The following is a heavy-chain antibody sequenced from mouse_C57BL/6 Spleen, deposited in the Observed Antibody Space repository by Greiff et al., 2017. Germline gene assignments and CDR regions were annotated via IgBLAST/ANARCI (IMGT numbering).Heavy chain of an antibody. Sequence: QVQLKQPGAELVKPGASVKMSCKASGYTFTSYWITWVKQRPGQGLEWIGDIYPGSGSTNYNEKFKSKATLTVDTSSSTAYMQLSSLTSEDSAVYYCARHYYGSSYEYWGQGTTLTVSS. CDR3: ARHYYGSSYEY. CDR2: IYPGSGST. CDR1: GYTFTSYW. J-gene: IGHJ2*01. D-gene: IGHD1-1*01. V-gene: IGHV1-55*01.